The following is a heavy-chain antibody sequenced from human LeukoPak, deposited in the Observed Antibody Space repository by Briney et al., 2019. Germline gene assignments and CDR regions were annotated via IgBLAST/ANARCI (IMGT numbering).Heavy chain of an antibody. CDR3: ARALYSNYVRALYYFDF. J-gene: IGHJ4*02. Sequence: GESLKISCQASGYTFITYGITWVRQAPGQGLEWMGGISTYDGNTNYAQKFQGRVTMTTDTSTSTAYMELRSLRSDDTAVYYCARALYSNYVRALYYFDFWGQGMLVTVSS. V-gene: IGHV1-18*01. CDR1: GYTFITYG. CDR2: ISTYDGNT. D-gene: IGHD4-11*01.